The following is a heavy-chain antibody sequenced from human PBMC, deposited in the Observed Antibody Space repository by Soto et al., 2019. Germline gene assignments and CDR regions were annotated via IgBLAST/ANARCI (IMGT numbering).Heavy chain of an antibody. CDR1: DGSLSGYY. V-gene: IGHV4-34*01. CDR3: ARDKITGLFDY. Sequence: PSETLSLTCAVYDGSLSGYYWSWIRQPPGKGLEWIGEINHSGSTNYNPSLKSRVTISVDTSKNQFSLKLTSVTAADTAVYYCARDKITGLFDYWGQGTLVTVSS. D-gene: IGHD2-8*02. CDR2: INHSGST. J-gene: IGHJ4*02.